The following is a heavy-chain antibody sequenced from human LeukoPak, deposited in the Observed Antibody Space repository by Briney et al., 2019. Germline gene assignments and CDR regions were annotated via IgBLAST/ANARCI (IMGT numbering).Heavy chain of an antibody. CDR3: AKPPYDSSGYYYVALIDY. CDR2: IRYDGSNK. D-gene: IGHD3-22*01. J-gene: IGHJ4*02. Sequence: GGSLRLSCAASGFTFSTYGMHWVRQAPGKGLEWVAFIRYDGSNKYYADSVKGRFTISRVNSKNTLYLQMNSLRAEDTAVYYCAKPPYDSSGYYYVALIDYWGQGTLVTVSS. V-gene: IGHV3-30*02. CDR1: GFTFSTYG.